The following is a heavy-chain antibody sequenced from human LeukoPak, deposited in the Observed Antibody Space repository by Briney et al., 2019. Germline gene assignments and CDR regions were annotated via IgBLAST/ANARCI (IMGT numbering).Heavy chain of an antibody. CDR3: ARDRTPWMIDWYFDL. CDR1: GGSISSSNW. Sequence: SETLSLTCAVSGGSISSSNWWSWVRQPPGKGLEWIGEIYHSGSTNYNPSLKSRVTISVDTSKNQFSLKLSSVTAADTAVYYCARDRTPWMIDWYFDLWGRGTLVTVSS. V-gene: IGHV4-4*02. J-gene: IGHJ2*01. D-gene: IGHD2-15*01. CDR2: IYHSGST.